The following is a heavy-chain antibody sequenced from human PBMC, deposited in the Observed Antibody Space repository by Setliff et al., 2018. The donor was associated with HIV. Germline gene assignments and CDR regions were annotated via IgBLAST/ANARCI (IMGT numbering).Heavy chain of an antibody. CDR2: ISSTGNTI. J-gene: IGHJ4*02. Sequence: PGGSLRLSCAASGFTFFSYEMNWVRQAPGKGLEWISYISSTGNTIYYADSVKGRFTISRDNAKNSLSLQMTSLRAEDTAVYYCARDYPGTTYWGQGTLVTVSS. V-gene: IGHV3-48*03. D-gene: IGHD1-7*01. CDR1: GFTFFSYE. CDR3: ARDYPGTTY.